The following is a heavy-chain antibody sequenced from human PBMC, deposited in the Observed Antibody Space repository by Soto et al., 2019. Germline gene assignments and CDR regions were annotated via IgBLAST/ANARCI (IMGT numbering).Heavy chain of an antibody. CDR2: ISWNSGSI. Sequence: PGGSLRLSCAASGFTFDDYAMHWVRQAPGKGLEWVSGISWNSGSIGYADSVKGRFTISRDNAKNSLYLQMNSLRAEDTALYYCAKDASSGWYNPNSNWFDPWGQGTLVTVSS. V-gene: IGHV3-9*01. CDR1: GFTFDDYA. CDR3: AKDASSGWYNPNSNWFDP. D-gene: IGHD6-19*01. J-gene: IGHJ5*02.